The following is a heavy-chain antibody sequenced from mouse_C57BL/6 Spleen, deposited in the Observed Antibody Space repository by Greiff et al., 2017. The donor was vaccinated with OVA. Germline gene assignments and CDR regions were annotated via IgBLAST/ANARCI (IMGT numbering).Heavy chain of an antibody. CDR2: INPSSGYT. J-gene: IGHJ4*01. Sequence: VQLQQSGAELARPGASVKMSCKASGYTFTSYTMHWVKQRPGQGLEWIGYINPSSGYTKYNQKFKDKATLTADKSSSTAYMQLSSLTSEDSAVYYCAHSNYNAMDYWGQGTSVTVSS. D-gene: IGHD2-5*01. CDR3: AHSNYNAMDY. CDR1: GYTFTSYT. V-gene: IGHV1-4*01.